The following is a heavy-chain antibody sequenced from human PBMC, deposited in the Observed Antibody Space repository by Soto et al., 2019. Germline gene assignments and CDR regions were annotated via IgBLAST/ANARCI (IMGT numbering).Heavy chain of an antibody. V-gene: IGHV1-18*01. Sequence: ASVKVSCKASGYTFTSYGISWVRQAPGQGLEWMGWISAYNGNTNYAQKLQGRVTMTTDTSTSTAYMELRSLRSDDTAVYYCARGSSSTYYDFWSGVNWFDPWGQGTLGTVSS. CDR3: ARGSSSTYYDFWSGVNWFDP. CDR2: ISAYNGNT. CDR1: GYTFTSYG. D-gene: IGHD3-3*01. J-gene: IGHJ5*02.